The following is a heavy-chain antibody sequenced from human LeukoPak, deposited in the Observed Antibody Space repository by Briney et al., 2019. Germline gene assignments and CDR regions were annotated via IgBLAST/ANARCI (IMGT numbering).Heavy chain of an antibody. CDR1: GGSMSSYY. V-gene: IGHV4-59*01. D-gene: IGHD3-9*01. CDR2: IYYSGTT. J-gene: IGHJ4*02. Sequence: SETLSLTCTVSGGSMSSYYWNWIRQPPGKGLEWIAYIYYSGTTNYNPSLKSRVTISVDASRKHFSLKLTSVTAADTAVYYCARGRFDIVSGYYAAYWGQGTLVTVSS. CDR3: ARGRFDIVSGYYAAY.